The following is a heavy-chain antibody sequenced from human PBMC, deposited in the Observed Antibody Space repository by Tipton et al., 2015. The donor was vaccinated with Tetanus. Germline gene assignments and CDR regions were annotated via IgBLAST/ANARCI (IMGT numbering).Heavy chain of an antibody. CDR1: GFIFEDYA. CDR3: AKDSGVVVAATDY. J-gene: IGHJ4*02. V-gene: IGHV3-9*01. Sequence: SLRLSCAVSGFIFEDYAMHWVRQAPGKGLEWVSGISWNSGSIGYADSVKGRFTISRDNSKNTLYLQMNSLRAEDTAVYYCAKDSGVVVAATDYWGQGTLVTVSS. CDR2: ISWNSGSI. D-gene: IGHD2-15*01.